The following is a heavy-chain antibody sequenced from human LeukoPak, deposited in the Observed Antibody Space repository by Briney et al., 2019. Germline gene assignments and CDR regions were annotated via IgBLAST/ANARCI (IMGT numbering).Heavy chain of an antibody. CDR3: ASYQLLGECFDY. CDR1: GGSISSSSYY. J-gene: IGHJ4*02. D-gene: IGHD2-2*01. Sequence: SETLSLTCTVSGGSISSSSYYWGWIRQPPGKGLEWIGSIYYSGSTYYSPSLKSRVTISVDTSKNQFSLKLSSVTAADTAVYYCASYQLLGECFDYWGQGTLVTVSS. CDR2: IYYSGST. V-gene: IGHV4-39*01.